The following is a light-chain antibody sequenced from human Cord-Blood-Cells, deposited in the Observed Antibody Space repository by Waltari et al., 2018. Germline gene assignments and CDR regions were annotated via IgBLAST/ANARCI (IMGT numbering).Light chain of an antibody. CDR2: DVS. Sequence: QSALTQSASVSGSPGQSITISCTGTSSDVGGYTYVSWYQQHPGKAPKHMIYDVSNRPSGVSNRFTGSKSGNTASLTISGLQAEDEADYYCSSYTSSSTWVFGGGTKLTVL. CDR3: SSYTSSSTWV. J-gene: IGLJ3*02. V-gene: IGLV2-14*03. CDR1: SSDVGGYTY.